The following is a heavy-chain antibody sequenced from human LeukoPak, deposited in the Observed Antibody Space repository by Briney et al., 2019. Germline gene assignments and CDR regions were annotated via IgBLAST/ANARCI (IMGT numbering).Heavy chain of an antibody. Sequence: GASVKVSCKASGYTFTGYYMHWVRQAPGQGLEWMGWINPNSGGTNYAQKFQGRVTMTRDTSISTAYTELSRLRSDDTAVYYCARGHGYSYGYAGYWGQGTLVTVSS. V-gene: IGHV1-2*02. J-gene: IGHJ4*02. CDR2: INPNSGGT. CDR1: GYTFTGYY. CDR3: ARGHGYSYGYAGY. D-gene: IGHD5-18*01.